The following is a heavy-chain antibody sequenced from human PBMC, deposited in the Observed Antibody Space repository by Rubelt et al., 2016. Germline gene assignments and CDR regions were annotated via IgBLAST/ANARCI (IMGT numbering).Heavy chain of an antibody. CDR3: AREDVATSYFDY. Sequence: QVQLVQSGGEVKKPGASLKVSCKTSGYTFTSYAMHWVRQAPGQRLEWMGWMNAGNGNTRYSQKFQGRVTITRETSASTAYMELSSLRYEDTAVYYCAREDVATSYFDYWGQGTLVTVSS. CDR1: GYTFTSYA. J-gene: IGHJ4*02. D-gene: IGHD5-12*01. CDR2: MNAGNGNT. V-gene: IGHV1-3*01.